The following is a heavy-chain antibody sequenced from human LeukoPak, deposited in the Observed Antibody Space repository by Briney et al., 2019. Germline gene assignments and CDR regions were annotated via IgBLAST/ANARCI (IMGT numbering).Heavy chain of an antibody. V-gene: IGHV3-48*02. CDR2: IGTSSSTI. J-gene: IGHJ4*02. Sequence: QPGRSLRLSCAASGFTFSRFAMHWVRQALGKGLEWVSYIGTSSSTIYYADSVKGRFTISRDNAKNSLYLQMNSLRDEDTAVYYCARHDYGGNSGDYWGQGTLVTVSS. D-gene: IGHD4-23*01. CDR1: GFTFSRFA. CDR3: ARHDYGGNSGDY.